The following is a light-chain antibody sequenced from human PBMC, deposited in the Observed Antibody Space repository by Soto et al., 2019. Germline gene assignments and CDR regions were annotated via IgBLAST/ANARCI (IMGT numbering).Light chain of an antibody. J-gene: IGKJ1*01. CDR2: GAS. V-gene: IGKV3-20*01. Sequence: EIVLTQSPGTLSLSPGERATLFCRASQSFTTSQLAWYQQRPGQAPRVLIFGASRRATGIPDRFSGSGSGTDFTLTNSRMEPEDSAVYYCQQYASSPRTFGKGTTVEIK. CDR3: QQYASSPRT. CDR1: QSFTTSQ.